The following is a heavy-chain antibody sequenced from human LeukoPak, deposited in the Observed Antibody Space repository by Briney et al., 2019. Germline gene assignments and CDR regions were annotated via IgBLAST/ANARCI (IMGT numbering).Heavy chain of an antibody. CDR2: INHSGST. Sequence: SETLSLTCAVYGGSFSGYYWSWIRQPPGKGLEWIGEINHSGSTNYNPSLKSRVTISVDTSKNQFSLKLSSVTAADTAAYYCARAAGDYVGYFDYWGQGTLVTVSS. J-gene: IGHJ4*02. CDR3: ARAAGDYVGYFDY. CDR1: GGSFSGYY. D-gene: IGHD4-17*01. V-gene: IGHV4-34*01.